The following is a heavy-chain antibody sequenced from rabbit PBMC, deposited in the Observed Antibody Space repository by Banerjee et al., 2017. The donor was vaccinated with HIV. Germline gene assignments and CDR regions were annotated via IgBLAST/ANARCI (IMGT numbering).Heavy chain of an antibody. D-gene: IGHD1-1*01. CDR3: ARGPYGSSSGHYYLDL. V-gene: IGHV1S40*01. J-gene: IGHJ3*01. CDR2: IYTGDGKT. CDR1: GFSFSSSYW. Sequence: QSLEESGGDLVKPEASLTLTCTASGFSFSSSYWICWVRQAPGKGLEWIGCIYTGDGKTYYASWAKGRFTISKTSSTTVTLQMTSLTAADTATYFCARGPYGSSSGHYYLDLWGPGTLVTVS.